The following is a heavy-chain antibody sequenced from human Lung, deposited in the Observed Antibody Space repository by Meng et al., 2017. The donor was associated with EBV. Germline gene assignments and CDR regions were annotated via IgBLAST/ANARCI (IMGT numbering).Heavy chain of an antibody. D-gene: IGHD6-6*01. CDR2: IYDSGST. J-gene: IGHJ5*02. Sequence: HVPLRAAAPGLVSPSHTLSLTCTVSGGSIRFGDYYRSWIRQPPGKGLEWIGYIYDSGSTSFNPSLMSRVTISVDTSRNQFSLKLTSVTAADTAVYYCAREYSSSSGLPGPWGQGTLVTVSS. V-gene: IGHV4-30-4*08. CDR3: AREYSSSSGLPGP. CDR1: GGSIRFGDYY.